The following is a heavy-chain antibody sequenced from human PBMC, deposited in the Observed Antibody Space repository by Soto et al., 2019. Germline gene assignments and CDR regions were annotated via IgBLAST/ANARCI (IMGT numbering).Heavy chain of an antibody. CDR2: ISAYNGNT. D-gene: IGHD3-3*01. V-gene: IGHV1-18*01. CDR3: ARPLTPYYDFWSGLDYYYGMAV. CDR1: GYTFTSYG. Sequence: ASVKVSCKASGYTFTSYGMSWVRQAPGQGLEWMGWISAYNGNTNYAQKLQGRVTMTTDTSTSTAYMELRSLRSDDPAVYYCARPLTPYYDFWSGLDYYYGMAVWGQGTTVTVSS. J-gene: IGHJ6*02.